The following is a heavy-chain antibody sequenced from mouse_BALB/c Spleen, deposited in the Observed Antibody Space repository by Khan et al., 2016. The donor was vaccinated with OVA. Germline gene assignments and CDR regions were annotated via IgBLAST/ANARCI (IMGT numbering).Heavy chain of an antibody. D-gene: IGHD4-1*01. V-gene: IGHV5-6*01. CDR3: ASHLTGSFAY. CDR2: ISSGGDYT. CDR1: GFTFSSYG. J-gene: IGHJ3*01. Sequence: EVKLVESGGDLVKPGGSLKLSCAASGFTFSSYGMSWVRQTPDKRLEWVATISSGGDYTYYPDRVKGRFTISRDNAKKNLYLQMSSLKSEDTAMYYCASHLTGSFAYWGQGTLVTVSA.